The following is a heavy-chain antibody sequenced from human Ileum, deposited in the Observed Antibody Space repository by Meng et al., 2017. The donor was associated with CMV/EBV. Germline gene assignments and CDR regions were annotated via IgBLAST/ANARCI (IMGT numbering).Heavy chain of an antibody. CDR1: GYRFNGYG. D-gene: IGHD3-16*01. CDR3: ARERTAAYTYGLDAFDI. J-gene: IGHJ3*02. V-gene: IGHV1-18*01. CDR2: VNAYNGDS. Sequence: VRSGGEVWKPGASVKVSLRASGYRFNGYGISWVRQAPGQGLEWMGWVNAYNGDSIYAQKFQGRVTMTTDTSTDTAYMELRSLRSDDTAVYYCARERTAAYTYGLDAFDIWGQGTMVTVSS.